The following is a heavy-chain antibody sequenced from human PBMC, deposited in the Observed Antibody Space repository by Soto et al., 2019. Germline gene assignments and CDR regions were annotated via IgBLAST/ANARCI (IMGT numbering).Heavy chain of an antibody. D-gene: IGHD6-6*01. CDR3: ARGPTYSSSAVDY. V-gene: IGHV4-31*03. Sequence: PSETLSLTCTVSGGSISSGGYYWSWIRQHPGKGLEWIGYIYYSGSTYYNPSLKSRVTISVDTSKNQFSLKLSSVTAADTAVYHCARGPTYSSSAVDYWGQGTLVTVSS. CDR2: IYYSGST. J-gene: IGHJ4*02. CDR1: GGSISSGGYY.